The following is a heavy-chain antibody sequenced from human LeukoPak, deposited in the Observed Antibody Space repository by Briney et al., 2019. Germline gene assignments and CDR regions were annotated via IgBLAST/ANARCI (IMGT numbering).Heavy chain of an antibody. V-gene: IGHV1-2*02. D-gene: IGHD1-7*01. CDR1: GGTFSSYS. CDR2: INPNSGGT. CDR3: ARDIDLTGTYDY. Sequence: WASVKVSCKFSGGTFSSYSISWVRQAPGQGLEWMGWINPNSGGTNYAQKFQGRVTMTRDTSISTAYMELSRPRSDDTAVYYCARDIDLTGTYDYWGQGTLVTVSS. J-gene: IGHJ4*02.